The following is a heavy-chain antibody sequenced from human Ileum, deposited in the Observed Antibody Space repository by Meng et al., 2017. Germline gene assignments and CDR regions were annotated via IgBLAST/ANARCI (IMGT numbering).Heavy chain of an antibody. Sequence: QVQLQESGPGRVEPSGTLSLTCAGSGRSISSSDWWSWVRQPPGKGLEWIAEMNLGGSPNYNPSLKSRVTMSVDKSNDHLSLQLTSVTAADTAVYYCAHIFDSWGQGTLVTVSS. J-gene: IGHJ4*02. CDR3: AHIFDS. V-gene: IGHV4-4*02. CDR1: GRSISSSDW. CDR2: MNLGGSP.